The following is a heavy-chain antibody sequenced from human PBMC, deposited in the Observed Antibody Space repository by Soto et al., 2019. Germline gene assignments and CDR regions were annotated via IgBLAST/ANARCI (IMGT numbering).Heavy chain of an antibody. CDR2: ISSTTSTI. Sequence: GGSLRLSCAASGFTFSSYSMNWVRQAPGKGLEWVSYISSTTSTIYYADSVKGRFTISRDNAKNSLYLQMNSLRAEDTAVYYCARQIYSGYDTHGFDILGQGTMVTVSS. CDR3: ARQIYSGYDTHGFDI. D-gene: IGHD5-12*01. CDR1: GFTFSSYS. J-gene: IGHJ3*02. V-gene: IGHV3-48*01.